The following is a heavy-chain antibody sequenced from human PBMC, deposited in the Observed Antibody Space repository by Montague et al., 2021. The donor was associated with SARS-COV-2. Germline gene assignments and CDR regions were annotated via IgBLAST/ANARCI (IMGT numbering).Heavy chain of an antibody. D-gene: IGHD6-13*01. J-gene: IGHJ5*02. V-gene: IGHV2-70*11. CDR1: GFSRSTSGMC. CDR3: ARRLVAAAGSPFDP. CDR2: IDWGDDK. Sequence: PALVKPTQTLTLTCTFSGFSRSTSGMCVSWIRQPPGKALEWLARIDWGDDKYYSTSLKTRLTISKDTSKNQLVLTMTNMDPVDTATYYCARRLVAAAGSPFDPWGQGTLVTVSS.